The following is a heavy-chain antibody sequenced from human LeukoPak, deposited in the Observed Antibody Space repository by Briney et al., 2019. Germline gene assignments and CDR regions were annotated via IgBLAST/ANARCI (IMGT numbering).Heavy chain of an antibody. CDR2: VCGSGNTT. CDR1: GFTFNSYA. CDR3: ARPGGISWLFYHFDL. J-gene: IGHJ4*02. V-gene: IGHV3-23*01. D-gene: IGHD3-9*01. Sequence: GGSLRLSCAASGFTFNSYAMNWVRQVPGKGLEWVATVCGSGNTTWYADSVRGQFTISRDNSKNTLYLQMSSLRAEDTAVYYCARPGGISWLFYHFDLWGQGTLVTVSS.